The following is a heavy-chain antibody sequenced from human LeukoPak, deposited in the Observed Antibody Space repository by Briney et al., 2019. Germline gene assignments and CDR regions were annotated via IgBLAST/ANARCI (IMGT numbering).Heavy chain of an antibody. D-gene: IGHD2-2*01. Sequence: GGSLRLSCAASGFTFRSYWMSWVRQAPGKGLEWVATINQDVSQIKYVDSVKGRFTISRDNAKNSLYLQMNSLRAEDTAVYYCARPEVLPDDIYNFWGQGTMVTVSS. V-gene: IGHV3-7*01. J-gene: IGHJ3*01. CDR3: ARPEVLPDDIYNF. CDR1: GFTFRSYW. CDR2: INQDVSQI.